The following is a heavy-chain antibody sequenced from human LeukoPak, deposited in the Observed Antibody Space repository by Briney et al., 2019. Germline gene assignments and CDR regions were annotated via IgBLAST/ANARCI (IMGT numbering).Heavy chain of an antibody. D-gene: IGHD3-22*01. CDR1: GFTMSSYW. V-gene: IGHV3-74*01. J-gene: IGHJ3*02. Sequence: GGSLRLSCVASGFTMSSYWMHWVRQAPGKGLMWVSRINSDGSSTSYADSVKGRFTISRDNAKNTLSLQMNSLSAEDTALYFCARELGVGVIGDAFDIWGQGTMVTVSS. CDR2: INSDGSST. CDR3: ARELGVGVIGDAFDI.